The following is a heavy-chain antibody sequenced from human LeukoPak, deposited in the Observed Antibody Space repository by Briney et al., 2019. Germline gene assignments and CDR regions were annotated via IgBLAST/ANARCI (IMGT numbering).Heavy chain of an antibody. D-gene: IGHD3-10*01. CDR3: ARGGYYGSGNDFRFDP. Sequence: PSETLSLTCAVYGGSFSGYYWSWIRQPPGKGLEWIGEINHSGSTNYNPSLKSRVTISVDTSKNQFSLKLSSVTAADTAIYYCARGGYYGSGNDFRFDPWGQGTLVTVSS. V-gene: IGHV4-34*01. CDR2: INHSGST. J-gene: IGHJ5*02. CDR1: GGSFSGYY.